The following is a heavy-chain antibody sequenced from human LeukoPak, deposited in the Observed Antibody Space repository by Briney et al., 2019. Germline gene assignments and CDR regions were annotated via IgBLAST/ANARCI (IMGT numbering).Heavy chain of an antibody. J-gene: IGHJ3*02. CDR3: AREDAKRAFDI. V-gene: IGHV3-7*01. Sequence: GGSLRLSCAASGFTFSSYAMSWVRQAPGKGLEWVANIKQDGSEKYYVDSVKGQFTISRDNAKNSLYLQMNSLRAEDTAVYYCAREDAKRAFDIWGQGTMVTVSS. CDR1: GFTFSSYA. CDR2: IKQDGSEK.